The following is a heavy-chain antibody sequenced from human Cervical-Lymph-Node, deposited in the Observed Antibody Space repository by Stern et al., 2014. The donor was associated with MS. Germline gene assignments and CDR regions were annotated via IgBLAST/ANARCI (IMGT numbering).Heavy chain of an antibody. J-gene: IGHJ4*02. CDR3: ARGGRMASMFY. V-gene: IGHV4-59*01. CDR1: GGSMPDYY. Sequence: VQLEESGPGLVRPSETLSLTCNVSGGSMPDYYWSWIRQPPGKGLEWIGYVYHTGSTSYNPSLKSRVTISIDTSKSQFALKVNSVTTADTAVYYCARGGRMASMFYWGQGTLVTVSS. D-gene: IGHD5-24*01. CDR2: VYHTGST.